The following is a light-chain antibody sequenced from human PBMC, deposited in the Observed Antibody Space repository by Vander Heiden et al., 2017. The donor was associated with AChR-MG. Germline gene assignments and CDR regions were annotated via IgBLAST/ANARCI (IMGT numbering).Light chain of an antibody. Sequence: QSVLTQPPSLSGTPPERVTISCSGSSSNIGKNTANWYQQLPATAPRLLIYRGSQRPAGVPARFSGSESGTSASLAINGLQSEDEADYYCSAWDDSLNAWVFGGGTKVTVL. CDR3: SAWDDSLNAWV. CDR2: RGS. J-gene: IGLJ3*02. CDR1: SSNIGKNT. V-gene: IGLV1-44*01.